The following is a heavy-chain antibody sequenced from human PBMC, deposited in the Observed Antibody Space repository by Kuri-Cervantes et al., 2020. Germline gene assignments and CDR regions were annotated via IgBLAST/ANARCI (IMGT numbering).Heavy chain of an antibody. J-gene: IGHJ6*03. D-gene: IGHD1-1*01. V-gene: IGHV1-8*01. CDR1: GYTFTSYD. CDR2: MNPNSGDT. Sequence: ASVKVSCKASGYTFTSYDINWVRQAPGQGLEWMGWMNPNSGDTGYAQKFQGRVTMTRDTSISTAYMVLSSLESDDTAVYFCARGPVYRATGYSYYCMDVWGKGTTVTVSS. CDR3: ARGPVYRATGYSYYCMDV.